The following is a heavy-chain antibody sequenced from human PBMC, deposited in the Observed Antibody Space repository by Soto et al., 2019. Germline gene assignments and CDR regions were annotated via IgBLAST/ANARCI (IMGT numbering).Heavy chain of an antibody. J-gene: IGHJ6*02. V-gene: IGHV4-31*03. CDR3: ARMGEQLAYYYYYGMDA. CDR2: IYYSGST. CDR1: GGSISSGGYY. D-gene: IGHD6-6*01. Sequence: SETLSLTCTVSGGSISSGGYYWSWIRQHPGKGLEWIGYIYYSGSTYYNPSLKSRVTISVDTSKNQFSLKLSSVTAADTAVYYCARMGEQLAYYYYYGMDAWGQGTTVTVSS.